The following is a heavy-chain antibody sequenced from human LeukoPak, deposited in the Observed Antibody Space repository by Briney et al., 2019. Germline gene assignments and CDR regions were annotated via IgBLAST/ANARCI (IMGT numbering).Heavy chain of an antibody. D-gene: IGHD3-22*01. J-gene: IGHJ4*02. CDR3: ARHDFFYDSSGYHLGGDY. V-gene: IGHV5-51*01. CDR1: GYSFTMYW. CDR2: IYPGDSDT. Sequence: GESLKISCKGSGYSFTMYWIGWVRQMPGKGLEWMGIIYPGDSDTKYNPSFRGQVTISVDKSSSTAYLQWSSLKASDTAMYYCARHDFFYDSSGYHLGGDYWGQGTPVTVSS.